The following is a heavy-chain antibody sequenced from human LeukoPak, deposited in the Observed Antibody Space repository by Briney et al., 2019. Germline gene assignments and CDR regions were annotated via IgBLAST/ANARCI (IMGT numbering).Heavy chain of an antibody. CDR1: GYSISSGYY. J-gene: IGHJ4*02. CDR2: IYHSGST. Sequence: SETLSLTCTVSGYSISSGYYWGWIRPPPGKGLEWIGSIYHSGSTYYNPSLKSRVTISVDTSKNQFSLKLSSVTAADTAVYYCARDGDGYNYGSFDYWGQGTLVTVSS. D-gene: IGHD5-24*01. CDR3: ARDGDGYNYGSFDY. V-gene: IGHV4-38-2*02.